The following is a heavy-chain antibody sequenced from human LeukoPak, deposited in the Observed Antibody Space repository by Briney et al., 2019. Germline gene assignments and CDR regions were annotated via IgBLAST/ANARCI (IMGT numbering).Heavy chain of an antibody. V-gene: IGHV3-48*01. Sequence: GGSLRLSCAASGFTFSSYSMNWVRQAPGKGLEWVSYISGSSSTIYYADSVKGRFTISRDNAKNSLYLQMNSLRAEDTAVYYCARDIYFYGDYVIDYWGQGTLVTVSS. J-gene: IGHJ4*02. CDR1: GFTFSSYS. CDR3: ARDIYFYGDYVIDY. D-gene: IGHD4-17*01. CDR2: ISGSSSTI.